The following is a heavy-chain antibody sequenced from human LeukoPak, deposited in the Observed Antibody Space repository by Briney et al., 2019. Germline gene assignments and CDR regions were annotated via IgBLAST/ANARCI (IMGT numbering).Heavy chain of an antibody. J-gene: IGHJ4*02. Sequence: NPGGSLRLSCAASGFTFSSYSMNWVRQAPGKGLEWVSSISSSSSYIYYADSVKGRFTISRDNAKNSLYLQMNGLRAEDTAVYYCARVQDYGDYSYYFDYWGQGTLVTVSS. V-gene: IGHV3-21*01. CDR1: GFTFSSYS. CDR2: ISSSSSYI. D-gene: IGHD4-17*01. CDR3: ARVQDYGDYSYYFDY.